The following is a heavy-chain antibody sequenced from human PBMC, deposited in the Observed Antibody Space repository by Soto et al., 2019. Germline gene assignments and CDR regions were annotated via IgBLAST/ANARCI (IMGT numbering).Heavy chain of an antibody. Sequence: GGSLRLSCAASGFTFSSYWMSWVRQAPGKGLEWVANIKQDGSEKYYVDSVKGRFTISRDNAKNSLYLQMNSLRAEDTAVYYCARIQFLEWLLEDYWGQGTLVTVSS. CDR3: ARIQFLEWLLEDY. CDR1: GFTFSSYW. D-gene: IGHD3-3*01. V-gene: IGHV3-7*05. J-gene: IGHJ4*02. CDR2: IKQDGSEK.